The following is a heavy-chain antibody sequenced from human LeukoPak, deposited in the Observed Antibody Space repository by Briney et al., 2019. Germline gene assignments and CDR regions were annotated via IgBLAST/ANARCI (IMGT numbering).Heavy chain of an antibody. D-gene: IGHD1-20*01. Sequence: SETLSLTCSVSGASISNDYWSWMRQPPGKGVEWIGYIYNIGSTKYTHSLKSRVTISRDTSKKQFSLELRSVTAADTAVYYCVRVSGTDYYYYMDVWGKGTTVTVSS. CDR2: IYNIGST. V-gene: IGHV4-59*01. J-gene: IGHJ6*03. CDR3: VRVSGTDYYYYMDV. CDR1: GASISNDY.